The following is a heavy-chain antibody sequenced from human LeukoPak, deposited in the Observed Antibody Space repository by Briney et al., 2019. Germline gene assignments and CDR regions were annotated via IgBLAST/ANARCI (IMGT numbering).Heavy chain of an antibody. J-gene: IGHJ4*02. Sequence: PGGSLRLSFAAPGFTFSSYSMNWVRQAPGKGLEWVSSISSSSSYIYYADSVKGRFTISRDNAKNSLYLQMNSLRAEDTAVYYCARAEYDILTGSYFDYWGQGTLVTVSS. V-gene: IGHV3-21*01. CDR1: GFTFSSYS. D-gene: IGHD3-9*01. CDR3: ARAEYDILTGSYFDY. CDR2: ISSSSSYI.